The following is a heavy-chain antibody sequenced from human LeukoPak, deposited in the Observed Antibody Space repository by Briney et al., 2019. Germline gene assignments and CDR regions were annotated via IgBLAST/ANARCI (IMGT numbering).Heavy chain of an antibody. CDR2: IYHSGST. V-gene: IGHV4-30-2*01. D-gene: IGHD6-19*01. J-gene: IGHJ4*02. Sequence: PSETLSLTCAVSGGSISSGGYSWSWIRQPPGKGLEWIGYIYHSGSTYYNPSLKSRVTISVDRSKNQFSLKLSSVTAADTAVYYCARGATSSGWTDQPRSDYWGQGTLVTVSS. CDR1: GGSISSGGYS. CDR3: ARGATSSGWTDQPRSDY.